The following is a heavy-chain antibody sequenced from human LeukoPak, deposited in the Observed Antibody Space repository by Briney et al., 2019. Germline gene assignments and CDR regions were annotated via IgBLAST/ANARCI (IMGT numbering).Heavy chain of an antibody. D-gene: IGHD3-3*01. J-gene: IGHJ3*02. V-gene: IGHV4-34*01. CDR3: ARDVPPGNPLDYDFWSGYRDDAFDI. CDR1: GGSFSGYY. CDR2: INHSGST. Sequence: PSETLSLTCAVYGGSFSGYYWSWIRQPPGKGLEWIGEINHSGSTNYNPSLKSRVTISVDTPKNQFSLKLSSVTAADTAVYYCARDVPPGNPLDYDFWSGYRDDAFDIWGQGTMVTVSS.